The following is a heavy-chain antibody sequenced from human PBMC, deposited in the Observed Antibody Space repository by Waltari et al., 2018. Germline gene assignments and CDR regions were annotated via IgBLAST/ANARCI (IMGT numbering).Heavy chain of an antibody. Sequence: EVLLVESGGGLVQPGGSLRLSCAASGFTFSSYWMTWVRQAPGKGLEWVANIKHDGNEKYYVDSVKGRFTISRDNAKNSLYLQMNSLRAEDTAVNYCAREGGNYGYWGQGTLVTVSS. D-gene: IGHD1-26*01. J-gene: IGHJ4*02. CDR1: GFTFSSYW. CDR2: IKHDGNEK. V-gene: IGHV3-7*04. CDR3: AREGGNYGY.